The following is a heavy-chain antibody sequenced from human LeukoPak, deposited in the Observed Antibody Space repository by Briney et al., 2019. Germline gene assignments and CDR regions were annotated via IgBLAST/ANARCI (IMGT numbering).Heavy chain of an antibody. D-gene: IGHD3-16*01. Sequence: ASVKVSCKASGYTFTSYGISWVRQAPGQGLEWMGIINPSGGSTSYAQKFQGRVTMTRDTSTSTVYMELSSLRSEDTAVYYCARDRAGEAAGFDYWGQGTLVTVSS. CDR1: GYTFTSYG. V-gene: IGHV1-46*01. CDR2: INPSGGST. CDR3: ARDRAGEAAGFDY. J-gene: IGHJ4*02.